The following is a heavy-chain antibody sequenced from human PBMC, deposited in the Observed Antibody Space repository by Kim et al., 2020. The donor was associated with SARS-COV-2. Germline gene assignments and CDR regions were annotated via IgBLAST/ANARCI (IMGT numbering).Heavy chain of an antibody. CDR1: GFTYSSYA. Sequence: GGSLRLSCAASGFTYSSYAMSWVRQAPGKGLEWVSAISASGGSTYYADSVKGRFTISRDSSKNTLYLQMNSLRAEDTAVYYCAKDWGYCSSTSCYYDYWGQGTLVTVSS. J-gene: IGHJ4*02. V-gene: IGHV3-23*01. CDR2: ISASGGST. CDR3: AKDWGYCSSTSCYYDY. D-gene: IGHD2-2*01.